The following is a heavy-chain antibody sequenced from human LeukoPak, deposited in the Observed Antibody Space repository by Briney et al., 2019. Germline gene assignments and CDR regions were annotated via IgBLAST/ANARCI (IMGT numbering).Heavy chain of an antibody. J-gene: IGHJ5*02. D-gene: IGHD4-11*01. CDR1: GGSISSGGYY. Sequence: PSETLSLTCTVSGGSISSGGYYWSWMRQPPGKGLEWIGYIYHSGSTYYNPSLKSRVTISVDRSKNQFSLKLSSVTAADTAVYYCARSTVPYHNWFDPWGQGTLVTVSS. CDR2: IYHSGST. V-gene: IGHV4-30-2*01. CDR3: ARSTVPYHNWFDP.